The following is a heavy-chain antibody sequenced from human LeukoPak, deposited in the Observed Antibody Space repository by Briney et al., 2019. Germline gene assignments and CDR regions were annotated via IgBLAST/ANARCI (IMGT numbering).Heavy chain of an antibody. CDR3: ARDVSGVTGSAFDI. V-gene: IGHV4-59*01. CDR2: IYYSGTT. J-gene: IGHJ3*02. Sequence: PSETLSLTCTVSGGSMSSYYWSWIRQPPGKGLEWVGYIYYSGTTSYNPSLKSRVTISVDTSKNQFSLKLTSVTAADMAVYYCARDVSGVTGSAFDIWGQGTMVTVSS. CDR1: GGSMSSYY. D-gene: IGHD2-21*02.